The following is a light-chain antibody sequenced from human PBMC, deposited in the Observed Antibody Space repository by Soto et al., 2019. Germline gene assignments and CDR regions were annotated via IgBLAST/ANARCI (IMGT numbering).Light chain of an antibody. Sequence: EVVVTQAPAALSLSPGERATLSCRASHFIDNSLVCFQQRPGQAPRRLIYAASIRVTGVPARFSGAGSGTDFNITIGGIENEDFAVDSCHPRRSGPRTFGQGTRLE. V-gene: IGKV3-11*01. J-gene: IGKJ1*01. CDR3: HPRRSGPRT. CDR2: AAS. CDR1: HFIDNS.